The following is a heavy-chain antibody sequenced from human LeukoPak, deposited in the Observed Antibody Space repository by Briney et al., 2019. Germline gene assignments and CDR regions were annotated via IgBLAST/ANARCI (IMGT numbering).Heavy chain of an antibody. D-gene: IGHD2-15*01. V-gene: IGHV4-61*02. CDR1: GGSISSGSNY. CDR3: ARHFVVVAATDY. CDR2: IYTSGST. J-gene: IGHJ4*02. Sequence: SETLSLTCTVSGGSISSGSNYWSWIRQPAGKGLEWFGRIYTSGSTYYNPSLKSRVNISVDTSKNQFSLKLSSVTAADTAVYYCARHFVVVAATDYWGQGTLVTVSS.